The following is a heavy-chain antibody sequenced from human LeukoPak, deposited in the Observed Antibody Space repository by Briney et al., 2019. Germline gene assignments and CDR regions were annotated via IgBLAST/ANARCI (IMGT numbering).Heavy chain of an antibody. Sequence: GGSLRLSCAASGFTFDDYAMHWVRQAPGKGLEWVSGISWNSGSIGYADSVKGRFTISRDNAKTSLYLQMNSLRAEDTALYYCAKDKGVGDIVVQHAFDIWGQGTMVTVSS. V-gene: IGHV3-9*01. J-gene: IGHJ3*02. D-gene: IGHD2-2*01. CDR1: GFTFDDYA. CDR3: AKDKGVGDIVVQHAFDI. CDR2: ISWNSGSI.